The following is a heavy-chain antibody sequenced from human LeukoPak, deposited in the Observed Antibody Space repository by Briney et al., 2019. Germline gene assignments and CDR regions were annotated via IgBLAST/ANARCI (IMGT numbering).Heavy chain of an antibody. V-gene: IGHV3-74*01. CDR3: AREWELAFDS. CDR1: GFTFSSYG. CDR2: INTDGSGT. Sequence: GGSLRLSCAASGFTFSSYGMHWVRQAPGKGLVWVSRINTDGSGTTYADSVKGRFTVSRDNAKNTLSLQMNSLRAEDTAVYYCAREWELAFDSWGQGTLVTVSS. D-gene: IGHD1-1*01. J-gene: IGHJ4*01.